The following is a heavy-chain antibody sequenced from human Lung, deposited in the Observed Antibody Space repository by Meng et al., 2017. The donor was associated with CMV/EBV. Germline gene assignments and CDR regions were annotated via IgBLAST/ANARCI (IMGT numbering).Heavy chain of an antibody. J-gene: IGHJ4*02. V-gene: IGHV1-18*01. D-gene: IGHD3-3*01. Sequence: ASVXVSXKASGYTFTNCGISWVRQAPGQGLEWMGWISGYTGNTNYAQKVQDRVIMTTDTPTSTAYMELRSLRSDDTAVYYCARDGPLRFLEWSPYYFNYWGQGXLVTVSS. CDR1: GYTFTNCG. CDR3: ARDGPLRFLEWSPYYFNY. CDR2: ISGYTGNT.